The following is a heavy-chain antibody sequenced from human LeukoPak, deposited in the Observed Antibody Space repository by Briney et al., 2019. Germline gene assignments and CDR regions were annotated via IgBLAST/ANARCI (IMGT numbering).Heavy chain of an antibody. D-gene: IGHD3-3*01. V-gene: IGHV1-69*13. Sequence: GASVKVSCKASGGTFISYAISWVRQAPGQGLEWMGGIIPIFGTANYAQKFQGRVTITADESTSTAYMELSSLRSEDTAVYYCATSPRDFWSTYFDYWGQGTLVTVSS. CDR2: IIPIFGTA. CDR1: GGTFISYA. J-gene: IGHJ4*02. CDR3: ATSPRDFWSTYFDY.